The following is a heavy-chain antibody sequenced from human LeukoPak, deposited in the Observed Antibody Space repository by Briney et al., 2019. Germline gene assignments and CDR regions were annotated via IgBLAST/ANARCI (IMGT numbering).Heavy chain of an antibody. CDR3: ARDNKGPFDY. Sequence: PGGSLRLSCAASGFTFSSYAMHWVRQAPGKGLEWVAVISYDGSNKYYADSVKGRFTISRDNSKNTLYLQMNSLRAEDTAVYYCARDNKGPFDYWGQGTLVTVSS. J-gene: IGHJ4*02. CDR2: ISYDGSNK. CDR1: GFTFSSYA. V-gene: IGHV3-30-3*01.